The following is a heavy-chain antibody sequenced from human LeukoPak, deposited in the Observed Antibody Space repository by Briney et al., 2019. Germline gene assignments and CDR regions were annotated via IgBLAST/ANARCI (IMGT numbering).Heavy chain of an antibody. V-gene: IGHV1-69*02. CDR2: IIPILGIA. D-gene: IGHD3-22*01. Sequence: SVKVSCKASGGTFSSYTISWVRQAPGQGLEWMGRIIPILGIANYAQKFQGGVAITADKSTSTAYMELSSLRSEDTAVYYCLHPSSGPSAVDYWGQGTLVTVSS. CDR1: GGTFSSYT. J-gene: IGHJ4*02. CDR3: LHPSSGPSAVDY.